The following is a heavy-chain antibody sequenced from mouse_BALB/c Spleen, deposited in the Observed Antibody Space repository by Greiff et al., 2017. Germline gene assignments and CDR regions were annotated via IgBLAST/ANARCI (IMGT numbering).Heavy chain of an antibody. Sequence: EVQGVESGGGLVKPGGSLKLSCAASGFTFSSYTMSWVRQTPEKRLEWVATISSGGSYTYYPDSVKGRFTISRDNAKNTLYLQMSSLKSEDTAMYYCTRDAHYYGSSHFDYWGQGTTLTVSS. J-gene: IGHJ2*01. CDR3: TRDAHYYGSSHFDY. V-gene: IGHV5-6-4*01. CDR2: ISSGGSYT. D-gene: IGHD1-1*01. CDR1: GFTFSSYT.